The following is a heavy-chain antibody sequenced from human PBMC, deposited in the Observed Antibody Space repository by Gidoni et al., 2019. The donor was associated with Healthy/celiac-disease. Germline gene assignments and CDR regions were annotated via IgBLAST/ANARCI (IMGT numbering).Heavy chain of an antibody. CDR3: ARNKRLGFDMDV. Sequence: QVQLVQSGAEVKKPGASVKVSCKASGYTFTGYYLHWVRQAPGQGLEWMGWINPNSGGTNYDQKFHGRVTMTRDTAISTAYRELSRLRSDDTAVDYCARNKRLGFDMDVWGQGTTVTVSS. CDR2: INPNSGGT. V-gene: IGHV1-2*02. J-gene: IGHJ6*02. D-gene: IGHD3-9*01. CDR1: GYTFTGYY.